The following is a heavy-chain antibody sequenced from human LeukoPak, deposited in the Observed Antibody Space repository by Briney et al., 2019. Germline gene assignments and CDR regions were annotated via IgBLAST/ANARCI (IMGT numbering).Heavy chain of an antibody. CDR3: ARGPIHCSSTSCYVPLDY. Sequence: SVKVSCKASGGTFSSYAISWVRQAPGQGLEWMGGITPIFGTANYAQKFQGRVTITADESTSTAYMELSSLRSEDTAVYYCARGPIHCSSTSCYVPLDYWGQGTLVTVSS. CDR2: ITPIFGTA. J-gene: IGHJ4*02. V-gene: IGHV1-69*01. D-gene: IGHD2-2*01. CDR1: GGTFSSYA.